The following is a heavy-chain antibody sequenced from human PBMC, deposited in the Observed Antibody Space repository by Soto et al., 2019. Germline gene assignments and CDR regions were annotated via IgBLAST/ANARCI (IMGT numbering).Heavy chain of an antibody. CDR3: ARDLPPVDY. CDR2: INAYNGNT. CDR1: GYNFTSYA. J-gene: IGHJ4*02. Sequence: QVQLVQSGAEVKKPGASVKDSCKASGYNFTSYAISWVRQAPGPGLEWMGGINAYNGNTNYAQKRQGRVTMTTDTSTSKAYMELRSVRSDDTAVYYCARDLPPVDYWGQVTLVTVSS. V-gene: IGHV1-18*01.